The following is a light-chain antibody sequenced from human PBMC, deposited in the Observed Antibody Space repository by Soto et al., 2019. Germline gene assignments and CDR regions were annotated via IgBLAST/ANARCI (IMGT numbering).Light chain of an antibody. V-gene: IGLV2-11*01. J-gene: IGLJ2*01. CDR1: SSDVGGYNY. CDR2: DVS. Sequence: QSVLTQPRSVSGSPGQSVTISCTGTSSDVGGYNYVSWYQQHPGKAPKLMIYDVSKWPSGVPDRFSGSKSGNTASLTISGLQAEDEADYYCCSYAGSYNVVFGGGTKLTVL. CDR3: CSYAGSYNVV.